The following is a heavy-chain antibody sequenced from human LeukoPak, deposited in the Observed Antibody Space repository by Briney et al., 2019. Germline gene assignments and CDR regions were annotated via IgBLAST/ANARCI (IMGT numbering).Heavy chain of an antibody. J-gene: IGHJ4*02. CDR1: DGSISSYY. CDR2: IYPSGST. Sequence: SETLSLTCTVSDGSISSYYWSWIRQPAGKGLEWIGHIYPSGSTNYNPSLRGRVTMSVDTSKNQFSLKLTSVTAADTAVYYCARVLKYSGSYYCDYWGQGTLVTVSS. CDR3: ARVLKYSGSYYCDY. V-gene: IGHV4-4*07. D-gene: IGHD1-26*01.